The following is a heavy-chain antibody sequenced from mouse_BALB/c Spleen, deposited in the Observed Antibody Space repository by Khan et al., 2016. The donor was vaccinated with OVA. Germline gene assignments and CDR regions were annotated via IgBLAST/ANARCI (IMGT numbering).Heavy chain of an antibody. CDR1: GYSITSDYA. Sequence: EVQLQESGPGLVKPSQSLSLTCTVTGYSITSDYAWNWIRQFPENKLEWMGFISYSGNTNYNPSLKSRISITRDTSKNQFFLQLNSVTTEDTATXYCARVYGGGFDYWGQGTTLTVSS. V-gene: IGHV3-2*02. J-gene: IGHJ2*01. CDR3: ARVYGGGFDY. CDR2: ISYSGNT. D-gene: IGHD1-1*01.